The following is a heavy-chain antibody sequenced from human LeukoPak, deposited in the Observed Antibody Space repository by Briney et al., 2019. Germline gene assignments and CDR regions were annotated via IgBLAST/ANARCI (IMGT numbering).Heavy chain of an antibody. Sequence: GGSLRLSCAASGFTFSSYAMSWVRQAPGKGLEWVSAISGSGGSTYYADSVKGRFTITRDNSKNTLYLQMNSLRAEDTAVYYCAKDYYDFWSGSPRDYWGQGTLVTVSS. V-gene: IGHV3-23*01. CDR3: AKDYYDFWSGSPRDY. CDR1: GFTFSSYA. J-gene: IGHJ4*02. CDR2: ISGSGGST. D-gene: IGHD3-3*01.